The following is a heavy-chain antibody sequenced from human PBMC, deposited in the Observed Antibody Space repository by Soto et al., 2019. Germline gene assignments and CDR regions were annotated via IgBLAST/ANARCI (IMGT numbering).Heavy chain of an antibody. V-gene: IGHV5-51*01. D-gene: IGHD3-9*01. Sequence: PGESLKISCKGSGYSFTSYWIGWVRQMPGKGLEWMGIIYPGDSDTRYSPSFQGQVTISADKSISTAYLQWSSLKASDTAMYYCARGYYDILTGYLPAVDYLGQATLVTVSS. J-gene: IGHJ4*02. CDR3: ARGYYDILTGYLPAVDY. CDR2: IYPGDSDT. CDR1: GYSFTSYW.